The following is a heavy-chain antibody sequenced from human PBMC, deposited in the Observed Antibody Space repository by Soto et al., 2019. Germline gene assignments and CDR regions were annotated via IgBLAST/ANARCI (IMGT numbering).Heavy chain of an antibody. V-gene: IGHV4-34*01. CDR3: ARGPLVVYYYYYMDV. CDR2: INHSGST. J-gene: IGHJ6*03. Sequence: SETLSLTCAVYGGSFSGYYWSWIRQPPGKGLEWIGEINHSGSTNYNPSLKSRVTISVDTSKNQFSLKLSSVTAADTAVYYCARGPLVVYYYYYMDVWGKGTTVTVSS. CDR1: GGSFSGYY. D-gene: IGHD3-16*01.